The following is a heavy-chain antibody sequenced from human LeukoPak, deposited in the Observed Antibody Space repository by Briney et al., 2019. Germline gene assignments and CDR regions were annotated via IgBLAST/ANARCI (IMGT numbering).Heavy chain of an antibody. CDR3: AKIGRRYDFWTGYYEEKVDYMDV. Sequence: RSGGSLRLSCAASGFIFDDYGMSWVRQAPGKGLEWVSGIYWNGGSTGYADSVKGRFTISRDNAKNSLYLQMNSLRAEDTAVYYCAKIGRRYDFWTGYYEEKVDYMDVWGKGTTVTVSS. J-gene: IGHJ6*03. D-gene: IGHD3-3*01. V-gene: IGHV3-20*04. CDR1: GFIFDDYG. CDR2: IYWNGGST.